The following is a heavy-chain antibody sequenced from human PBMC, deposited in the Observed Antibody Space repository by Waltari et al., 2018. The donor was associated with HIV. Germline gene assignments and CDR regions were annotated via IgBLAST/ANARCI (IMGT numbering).Heavy chain of an antibody. Sequence: DVQLVESGGGLVKPGGSLRLSCAGSGITFKNDWLSWGRPGPGQGQQGRGQIRRNSDGGTKDYAAAVRGRFTISTDDLNNTMSLEMKSVKVEDTGVDYCTTFERGSTRNYWGQGTLVTVSS. CDR2: IRRNSDGGTK. J-gene: IGHJ4*02. CDR3: TTFERGSTRNY. CDR1: GITFKNDW. V-gene: IGHV3-15*01. D-gene: IGHD2-15*01.